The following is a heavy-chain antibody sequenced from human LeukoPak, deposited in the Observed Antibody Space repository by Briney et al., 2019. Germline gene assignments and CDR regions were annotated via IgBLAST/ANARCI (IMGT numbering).Heavy chain of an antibody. Sequence: GGSLRLSCAASGFTVSSNEMSWVRQAPGKGLEWVSSISGGSTYYADSRKGRFTIPRDNSKNTLHLQMNSLRAEDTAVYYCNQCTYSSSWYLKLDYWGQGTLVTVSS. V-gene: IGHV3-38-3*01. J-gene: IGHJ4*02. CDR1: GFTVSSNE. CDR2: ISGGST. CDR3: NQCTYSSSWYLKLDY. D-gene: IGHD6-13*01.